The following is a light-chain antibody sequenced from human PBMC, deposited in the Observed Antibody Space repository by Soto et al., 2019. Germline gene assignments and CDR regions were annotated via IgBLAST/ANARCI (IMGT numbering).Light chain of an antibody. CDR3: HQFGYSPRT. V-gene: IGKV3-15*01. J-gene: IGKJ1*01. CDR2: GAS. CDR1: QSVASN. Sequence: EIEVTQSPATLSLSPGERGTLSCRASQSVASNLAWYQQKPGQAPRLLIFGASTRATGIPARFSGSESGTGFTLIIRRLEPEDFAVYYCHQFGYSPRTFGQGTKVDIK.